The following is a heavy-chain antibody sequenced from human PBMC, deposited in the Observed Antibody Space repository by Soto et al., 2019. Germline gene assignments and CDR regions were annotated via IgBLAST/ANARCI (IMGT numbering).Heavy chain of an antibody. Sequence: EVQLLESGGGLVQPGGSLRLSCAASGFTFSSYAMSWVRQAPGKGLEWVSAISGSGGSTYYADSVKGRFTISRDNSKNTLYLQMNRLRAEDTAVYYCAKSPPGYCSGGSCYPRFDYWGQGTLVTVSS. D-gene: IGHD2-15*01. CDR1: GFTFSSYA. V-gene: IGHV3-23*01. CDR3: AKSPPGYCSGGSCYPRFDY. J-gene: IGHJ4*02. CDR2: ISGSGGST.